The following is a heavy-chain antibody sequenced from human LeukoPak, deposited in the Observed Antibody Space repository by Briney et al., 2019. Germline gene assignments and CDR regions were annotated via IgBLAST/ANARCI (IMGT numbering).Heavy chain of an antibody. J-gene: IGHJ4*02. D-gene: IGHD3-9*01. CDR3: AKPRSYYDILTGFRGLYYFDY. CDR1: GFTFSSYG. V-gene: IGHV3-30*18. Sequence: PGRSLRLSCAASGFTFSSYGMHWVRQAPGQGLEWVAVISYDGSNKYYADSVKGRFTISRDNSKNTLYLQINSLRAEDTAVYYCAKPRSYYDILTGFRGLYYFDYWGQGTLVTVSS. CDR2: ISYDGSNK.